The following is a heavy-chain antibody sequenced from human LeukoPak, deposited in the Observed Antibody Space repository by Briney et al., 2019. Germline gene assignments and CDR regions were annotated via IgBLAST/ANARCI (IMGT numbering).Heavy chain of an antibody. Sequence: VGSLRLSCAASGFTFSSYAMSWVRQAPGKGLEWVSAISGSGGSTYYADSVKGRFTISRDNSKNTLYLQMNSLRAEDTAVYYCAKDREDAEYYFDYWGQGTLVTVSS. CDR2: ISGSGGST. J-gene: IGHJ4*02. CDR1: GFTFSSYA. D-gene: IGHD2-2*01. V-gene: IGHV3-23*01. CDR3: AKDREDAEYYFDY.